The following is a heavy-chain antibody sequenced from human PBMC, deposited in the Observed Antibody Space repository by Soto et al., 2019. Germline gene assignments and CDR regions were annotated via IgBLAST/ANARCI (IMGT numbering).Heavy chain of an antibody. V-gene: IGHV1-69*12. D-gene: IGHD2-21*02. CDR3: ARDMRGGVVTPAAFDY. CDR1: GGTFSSYA. J-gene: IGHJ4*02. Sequence: QVQLVQSGAEVKKPGSSVKVSCKASGGTFSSYAISWVRQAPGQGLEWMGGIIPIFGTANYAQKFQGRVTITADESASTAYMELSSLRSEDTAVYYCARDMRGGVVTPAAFDYWGQGTLVTVSS. CDR2: IIPIFGTA.